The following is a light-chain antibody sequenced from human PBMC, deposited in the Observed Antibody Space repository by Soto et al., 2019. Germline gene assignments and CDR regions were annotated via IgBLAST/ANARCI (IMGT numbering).Light chain of an antibody. CDR3: SSFTTSTTLL. Sequence: QSVLTQPASVSGSPGQSITISCTGTTSDVGGYNYVSWYQQHPSKAPKLMIYDVDSRPSGVSNRFSGSKSGNTASLTISGLQAEDEADYYCSSFTTSTTLLFGGGTQLTVL. CDR1: TSDVGGYNY. V-gene: IGLV2-14*03. CDR2: DVD. J-gene: IGLJ2*01.